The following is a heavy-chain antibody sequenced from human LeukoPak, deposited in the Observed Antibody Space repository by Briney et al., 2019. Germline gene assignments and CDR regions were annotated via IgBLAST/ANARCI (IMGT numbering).Heavy chain of an antibody. D-gene: IGHD3-22*01. V-gene: IGHV4-39*07. CDR3: ARGSDSSGYYIFDY. J-gene: IGHJ4*02. CDR2: IYYSGNT. Sequence: TSETLSLTCTVSGGSISSSSYHWGWIRQPPGKGLEWIGSIYYSGNTYYNPSLKSRVTISVDTSKNQFSLKLSSVTAADTAVYYCARGSDSSGYYIFDYWGQGTLVTVSS. CDR1: GGSISSSSYH.